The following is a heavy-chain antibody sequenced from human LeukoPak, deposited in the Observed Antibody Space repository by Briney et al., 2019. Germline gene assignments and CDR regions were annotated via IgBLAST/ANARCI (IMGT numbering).Heavy chain of an antibody. CDR1: GFTFGTYA. CDR2: ITSSSGTI. V-gene: IGHV3-48*02. CDR3: ARAIGYFDS. Sequence: GGSLRLSCAASGFTFGTYAMNWVRQAPGKGLEWLSYITSSSGTIYYADSVTGRFTISRDNAKNSLYLQMNSLRQEDTAVYYCARAIGYFDSWGPGTLVTVSS. D-gene: IGHD1-26*01. J-gene: IGHJ4*02.